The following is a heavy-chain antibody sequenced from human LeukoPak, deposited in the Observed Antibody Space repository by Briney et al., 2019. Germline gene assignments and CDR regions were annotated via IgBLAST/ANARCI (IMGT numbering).Heavy chain of an antibody. Sequence: SETLSLTCTVSGGSISSYYWSWIRQPPGKGLEWIGYIYYSGSTNYNPSLKSRVTISVDTSKNQFSLKLSSVTAADTAVYYCARVGRMRTYDSSGYYSFDYWGQGTLVTVSS. J-gene: IGHJ4*02. CDR3: ARVGRMRTYDSSGYYSFDY. V-gene: IGHV4-59*01. D-gene: IGHD3-22*01. CDR2: IYYSGST. CDR1: GGSISSYY.